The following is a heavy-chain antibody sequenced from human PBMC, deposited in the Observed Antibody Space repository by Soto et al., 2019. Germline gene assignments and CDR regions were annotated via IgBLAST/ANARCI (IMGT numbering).Heavy chain of an antibody. J-gene: IGHJ6*02. CDR1: GGTFSSYA. CDR3: ARAGSSSSPYYYGMDV. CDR2: IIPIFGTA. D-gene: IGHD6-6*01. Sequence: SVKVSCKASGGTFSSYAISWVRQAPVQGLEWMGGIIPIFGTANYAQKFQGRVTITADESTSTAYVELSSLRSEDTAVYYCARAGSSSSPYYYGMDVWGQGTTVTVSS. V-gene: IGHV1-69*01.